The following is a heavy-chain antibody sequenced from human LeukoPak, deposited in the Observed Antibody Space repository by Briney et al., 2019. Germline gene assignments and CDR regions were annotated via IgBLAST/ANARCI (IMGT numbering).Heavy chain of an antibody. D-gene: IGHD3-22*01. Sequence: PSETLSLTCTVSGGSISSDYWSWIRQPAGNGLEWIGRIYTSGGTNYNPSLKSRVTISVDKSKTQFSLKLSCVTAADPAVYYCARDYYDSSGYYILWGQGTLVTVSS. CDR1: GGSISSDY. CDR2: IYTSGGT. J-gene: IGHJ4*02. CDR3: ARDYYDSSGYYIL. V-gene: IGHV4-4*07.